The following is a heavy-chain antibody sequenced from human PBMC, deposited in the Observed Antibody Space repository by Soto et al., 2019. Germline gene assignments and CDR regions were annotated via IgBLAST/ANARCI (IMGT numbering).Heavy chain of an antibody. CDR1: GGSISSYY. D-gene: IGHD3-10*01. Sequence: SETLSLTCTVSGGSISSYYWTWIRQPPGKGLEWIGYIYYSGSTNYNPSLKSRVTISVATSKTQFSLKLSSVTAADTAVYYCARRPTRTYYYGSGSNGFDYWGQGTLVTVSS. CDR3: ARRPTRTYYYGSGSNGFDY. V-gene: IGHV4-59*08. J-gene: IGHJ4*02. CDR2: IYYSGST.